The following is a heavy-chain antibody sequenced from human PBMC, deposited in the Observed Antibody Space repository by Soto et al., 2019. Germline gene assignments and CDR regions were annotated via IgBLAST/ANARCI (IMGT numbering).Heavy chain of an antibody. CDR3: ARAEVEVPTP. J-gene: IGHJ5*02. V-gene: IGHV3-66*01. Sequence: EVQVVEAGGGLVQPGGSLRLSCAASGFTVTNTYMSWVRQPPGRGLEWVSVIFSGGTTSYADSVKGRFTISRDISKNTVYLQMNSLRAEDTAVYYCARAEVEVPTPWGQETLVTVSS. CDR1: GFTVTNTY. CDR2: IFSGGTT. D-gene: IGHD2-15*01.